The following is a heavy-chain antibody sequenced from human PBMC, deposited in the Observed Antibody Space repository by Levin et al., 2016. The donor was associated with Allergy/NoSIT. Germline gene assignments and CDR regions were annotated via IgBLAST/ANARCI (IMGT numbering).Heavy chain of an antibody. CDR3: ARYYDILTFPTLLDY. Sequence: ASVKVSCKASGYTFTSYGISWVRQAPGQGLEWMGWISAYNGNTNYAQKLQGRVTMTTDTSTSTAYMELRSLRSDDTAVYYCARYYDILTFPTLLDYWGQGTLVTVSS. CDR1: GYTFTSYG. CDR2: ISAYNGNT. V-gene: IGHV1-18*04. J-gene: IGHJ4*02. D-gene: IGHD3-9*01.